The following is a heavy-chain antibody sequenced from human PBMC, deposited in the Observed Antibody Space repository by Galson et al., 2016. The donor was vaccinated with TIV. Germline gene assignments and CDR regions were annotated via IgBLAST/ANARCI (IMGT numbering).Heavy chain of an antibody. CDR1: GYTFTGYY. CDR3: ARALNYGMDV. Sequence: SVKVSCKASGYTFTGYYTHWVRQAPGQGLEWMGWINPDSGDTNSAQEFQGRVTMTRDTSITTAYMDVSRLRSDDTAVYFCARALNYGMDVWGQGTTVTVSS. V-gene: IGHV1-2*02. CDR2: INPDSGDT. D-gene: IGHD3-10*01. J-gene: IGHJ6*02.